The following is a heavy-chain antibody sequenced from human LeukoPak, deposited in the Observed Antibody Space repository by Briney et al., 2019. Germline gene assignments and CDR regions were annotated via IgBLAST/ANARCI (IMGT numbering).Heavy chain of an antibody. CDR3: AVPPLSGTGSSRPLAGVDV. V-gene: IGHV3-48*04. D-gene: IGHD3-10*01. Sequence: GGSLRLSCAASGFTVSIYSLNWVRQAPGKGLEWVAYIGRSGDRTTKYADSVKGRFTISRDNAEDSLFLQMNSLRVEDTAVYYCAVPPLSGTGSSRPLAGVDVWGQGTTVTVSS. CDR1: GFTVSIYS. CDR2: IGRSGDRTT. J-gene: IGHJ6*02.